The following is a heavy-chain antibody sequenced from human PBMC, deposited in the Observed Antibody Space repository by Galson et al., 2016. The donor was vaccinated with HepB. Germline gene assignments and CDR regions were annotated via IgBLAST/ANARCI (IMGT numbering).Heavy chain of an antibody. D-gene: IGHD2-15*01. Sequence: SLRLSCAASGFNFSTYGMHWVRQAPGKGLEWVAIISYDGSNKYCADSVRGRFTVSRDNSKNTLHLQINSLRAEDTAVYYCAKGVVAGGPAPYYFDYWGQGALVTVSS. CDR3: AKGVVAGGPAPYYFDY. J-gene: IGHJ4*02. CDR1: GFNFSTYG. CDR2: ISYDGSNK. V-gene: IGHV3-30*18.